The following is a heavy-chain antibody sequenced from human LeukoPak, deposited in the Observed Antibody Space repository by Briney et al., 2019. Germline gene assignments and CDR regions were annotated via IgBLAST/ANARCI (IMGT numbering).Heavy chain of an antibody. D-gene: IGHD3-3*01. V-gene: IGHV3-66*02. CDR1: GFTVKKKC. CDR3: ARATGVWSAYQETYHFDS. CDR2: MYSGGST. J-gene: IGHJ4*02. Sequence: GGSLRLSCAVSGFTVKKKCMTWARQAPGKGLEWVAVMYSGGSTDYADSVKGRFTISRDNSNNALYLQMNSLRVDDTAEYFCARATGVWSAYQETYHFDSWGQGTLVSVAS.